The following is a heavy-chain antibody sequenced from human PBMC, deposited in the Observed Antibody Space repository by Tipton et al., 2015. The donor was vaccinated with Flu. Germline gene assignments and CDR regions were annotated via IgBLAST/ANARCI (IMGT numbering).Heavy chain of an antibody. J-gene: IGHJ4*02. D-gene: IGHD3-10*01. CDR3: ARHVDRSWMLEF. CDR2: IYTSGNT. CDR1: GGSISSYY. V-gene: IGHV4-59*01. Sequence: TLSLTCTVSGGSISSYYWSWIRQPPGKGLEWIGYIYTSGNTNYSPSLKSRVTIAVDTSKNQFSLQLSSVAAADTAVYYCARHVDRSWMLEFWGQGTLVTVSS.